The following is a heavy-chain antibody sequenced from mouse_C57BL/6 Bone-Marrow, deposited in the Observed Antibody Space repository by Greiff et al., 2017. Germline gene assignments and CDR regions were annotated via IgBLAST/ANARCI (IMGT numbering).Heavy chain of an antibody. CDR2: IDPSDSYT. CDR3: ARNGDGLYAMDY. J-gene: IGHJ4*01. Sequence: VQLQQSGAELVMPGASVKLSCKASGYTFTSYWMHWVKQRPGQGLEWIGEIDPSDSYTNYNQKFKGKSTLTVDKSSSTAYMQLSSLTSEDSAVYYCARNGDGLYAMDYWGQGTSVTVSS. D-gene: IGHD2-13*01. CDR1: GYTFTSYW. V-gene: IGHV1-69*01.